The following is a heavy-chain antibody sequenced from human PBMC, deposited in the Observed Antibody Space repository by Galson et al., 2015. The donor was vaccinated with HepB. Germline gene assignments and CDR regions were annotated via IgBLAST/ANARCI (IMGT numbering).Heavy chain of an antibody. CDR3: ARLVTVTTVDCYFDL. D-gene: IGHD4-17*01. Sequence: QSGAEVKKPGESLKISCKGSGYRFTSFWIGWVRQMPGKGLEWMGIIYPGDSDTRFSPSFQGQVTISADKSISTAYLQWSSLEASDTAMYYCARLVTVTTVDCYFDLWGRGTLVTVSS. CDR2: IYPGDSDT. J-gene: IGHJ2*01. CDR1: GYRFTSFW. V-gene: IGHV5-51*01.